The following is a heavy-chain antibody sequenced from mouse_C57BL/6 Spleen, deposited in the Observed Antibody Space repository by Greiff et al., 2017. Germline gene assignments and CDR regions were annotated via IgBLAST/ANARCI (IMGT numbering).Heavy chain of an antibody. Sequence: VQLKQSGGGLVQPGGSMKLSCVASGFTFSNYWMNWVRQSPEKGLEWVAQIRLKSDNYATHYAESVKGRFTISRDDSKSSVYLQMNNLRAEDTGIYYCTAYYYGSSYYFDYWGQGTTLTVSS. CDR2: IRLKSDNYAT. D-gene: IGHD1-1*01. J-gene: IGHJ2*01. CDR3: TAYYYGSSYYFDY. V-gene: IGHV6-3*01. CDR1: GFTFSNYW.